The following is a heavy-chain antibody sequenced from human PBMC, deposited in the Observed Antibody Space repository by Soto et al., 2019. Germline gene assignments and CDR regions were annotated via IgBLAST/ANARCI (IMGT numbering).Heavy chain of an antibody. CDR1: GYSVTSSDYY. Sequence: SETLSLTCSASGYSVTSSDYYWAWIRQPPGKGLEWIGSMFYSGLTYYNPSLKSRVTLSVDTSKNQFSVRLNSVTAADTAVYYCAPLSVSLSGPYGIHVWGQGTTVTVSS. J-gene: IGHJ6*02. V-gene: IGHV4-39*01. CDR3: APLSVSLSGPYGIHV. D-gene: IGHD2-15*01. CDR2: MFYSGLT.